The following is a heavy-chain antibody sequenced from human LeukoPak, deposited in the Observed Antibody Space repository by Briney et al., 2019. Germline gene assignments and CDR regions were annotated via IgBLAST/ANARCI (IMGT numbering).Heavy chain of an antibody. CDR3: ARGSHDYGDFYLFDH. D-gene: IGHD4-17*01. V-gene: IGHV4-39*07. Sequence: SETLSLTCTVSGGSISSSGYYWGWIRQPPGKGLEWIGSIYYSGSTYYNPSLKSRVTISVDTSKNQFSLKMTSVTAADTSVYYCARGSHDYGDFYLFDHWGQGTLVTVSS. CDR1: GGSISSSGYY. CDR2: IYYSGST. J-gene: IGHJ4*02.